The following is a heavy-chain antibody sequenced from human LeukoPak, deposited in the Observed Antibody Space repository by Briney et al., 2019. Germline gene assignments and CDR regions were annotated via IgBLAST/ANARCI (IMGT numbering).Heavy chain of an antibody. CDR3: ARPDSNWFDP. V-gene: IGHV4-39*01. CDR1: GGSISSSSYY. Sequence: PEALSLTCTVSGGSISSSSYYWGWIRQPPGKGLEWIGSIYYSGSTYYNPSLKSRVTISVDTSKNQFSLKLSSVTAADTAVYYCARPDSNWFDPWGQGTLVTVSS. J-gene: IGHJ5*02. CDR2: IYYSGST.